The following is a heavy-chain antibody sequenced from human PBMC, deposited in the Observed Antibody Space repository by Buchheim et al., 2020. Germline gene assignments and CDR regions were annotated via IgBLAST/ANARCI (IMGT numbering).Heavy chain of an antibody. CDR3: AREGSGSPGTFDY. CDR1: GGSISSYY. J-gene: IGHJ4*02. D-gene: IGHD1-26*01. Sequence: QVQLQESGPGLVKPSETLSLTCTVSGGSISSYYWSWIRQPPGKGLEWIGYIYYSGSTNHNPSLKSRVTISVDTSKNQFSLKLSSVTAADTAVYYCAREGSGSPGTFDYWGQGTL. V-gene: IGHV4-59*01. CDR2: IYYSGST.